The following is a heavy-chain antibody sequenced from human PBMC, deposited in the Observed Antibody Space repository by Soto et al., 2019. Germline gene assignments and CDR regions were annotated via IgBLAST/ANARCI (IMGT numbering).Heavy chain of an antibody. CDR2: ITSDGKSK. CDR1: GFNFTNHW. D-gene: IGHD2-21*02. J-gene: IGHJ5*02. V-gene: IGHV3-74*01. Sequence: GGSLRLSCAASGFNFTNHWMHWVRQAPGKGLVWVSRITSDGKSKAYAESVKGRFAISRDNAKNTVYLQMNGLTVEDTAVYYCARESGDWPLNWFDPWGQGSLVTVSS. CDR3: ARESGDWPLNWFDP.